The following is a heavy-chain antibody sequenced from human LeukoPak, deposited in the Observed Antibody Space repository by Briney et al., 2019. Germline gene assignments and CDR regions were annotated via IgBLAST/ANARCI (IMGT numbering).Heavy chain of an antibody. CDR2: IKPDGGEK. V-gene: IGHV3-7*01. D-gene: IGHD2-21*01. CDR1: GFTSSSYW. CDR3: ARGLSCCSLAWFDT. Sequence: QPGGSLRLSCEASGFTSSSYWMQWVRQAPGKGLEWVADIKPDGGEKYYVDSVKGRFTISRDDGKNTVYLQMNSLRAEDTAVYFCARGLSCCSLAWFDTWGQGTLVTVSS. J-gene: IGHJ5*02.